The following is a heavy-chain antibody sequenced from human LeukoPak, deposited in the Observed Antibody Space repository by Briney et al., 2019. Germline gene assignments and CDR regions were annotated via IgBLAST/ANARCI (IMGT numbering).Heavy chain of an antibody. D-gene: IGHD3-22*01. CDR3: ARDHRRYYYDSSGYFDY. J-gene: IGHJ4*02. Sequence: GGSLRLSCAASGFTVSSNYMSWVRQAPGKGLEWVSVIYAGGSTDHADSVKGRFTLSRDDSKNTLYLQMKSLRVEDTAVYYCARDHRRYYYDSSGYFDYWGQGTLVTVSS. V-gene: IGHV3-53*01. CDR2: IYAGGST. CDR1: GFTVSSNY.